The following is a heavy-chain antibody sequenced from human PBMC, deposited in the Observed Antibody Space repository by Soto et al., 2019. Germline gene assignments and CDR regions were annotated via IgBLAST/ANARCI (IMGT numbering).Heavy chain of an antibody. CDR2: VNPSGKT. CDR3: ARHCSGDCSHVFDI. V-gene: IGHV4-39*01. D-gene: IGHD2-21*02. Sequence: SETLSLTCTVSGGSISSSSYYWGWIRQPPGKGLEWIGEVNPSGKTNYNPSLKSRVTTSEDTSKNQFSLKVNSMTAADTAVYHCARHCSGDCSHVFDIWGQGTMVTVSS. CDR1: GGSISSSSYY. J-gene: IGHJ3*02.